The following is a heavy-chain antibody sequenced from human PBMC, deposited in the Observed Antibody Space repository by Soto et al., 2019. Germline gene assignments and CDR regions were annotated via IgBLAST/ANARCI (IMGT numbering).Heavy chain of an antibody. D-gene: IGHD3-16*02. CDR3: ARDLKITFGGVIAPQDY. Sequence: GGSLRLSCAASGFTFSSYWTHWVRQAPGKGLVWVSRINSDGSSTSYADSVKGRFTISRDNAKNTLYLQMNSLRAEDTAVYYCARDLKITFGGVIAPQDYWGQGTLVTVSS. J-gene: IGHJ4*02. CDR1: GFTFSSYW. V-gene: IGHV3-74*01. CDR2: INSDGSST.